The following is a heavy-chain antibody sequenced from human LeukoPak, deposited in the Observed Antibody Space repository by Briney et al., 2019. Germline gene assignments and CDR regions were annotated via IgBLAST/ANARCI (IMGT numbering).Heavy chain of an antibody. CDR2: IRYDGSSK. CDR1: GFRFSDYG. V-gene: IGHV3-30*02. D-gene: IGHD2-2*02. Sequence: SGGSLRLSCAASGFRFSDYGMHWVRQAPGKGLEWVAFIRYDGSSKYYADSVKGRFTISRDNFKNTLFLEMNSLRADDTAMYYCAKQLYTTDFQVLDHWGQGRLVTVSS. J-gene: IGHJ4*02. CDR3: AKQLYTTDFQVLDH.